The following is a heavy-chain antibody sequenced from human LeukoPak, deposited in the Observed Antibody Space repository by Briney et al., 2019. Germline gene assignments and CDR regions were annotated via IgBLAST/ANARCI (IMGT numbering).Heavy chain of an antibody. CDR2: IYYSGST. CDR3: ARAVGTIFGVDSRQQAFDY. D-gene: IGHD3-3*01. CDR1: GGSISSYY. V-gene: IGHV4-59*01. Sequence: SETLSLTCTVSGGSISSYYWSGIRQPPGKGLEWIGYIYYSGSTNYNPSLKSRVTISVDTSKNQFSLKLSSVTAADTAVYYCARAVGTIFGVDSRQQAFDYWGQGTLVTASS. J-gene: IGHJ4*02.